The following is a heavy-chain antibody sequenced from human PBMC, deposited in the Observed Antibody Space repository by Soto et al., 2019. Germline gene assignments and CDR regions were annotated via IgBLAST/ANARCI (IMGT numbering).Heavy chain of an antibody. D-gene: IGHD2-2*01. CDR2: IDGSSDSI. J-gene: IGHJ5*01. CDR3: AKDVGPPAGFES. V-gene: IGHV3-23*01. Sequence: PGGSLRLSCAASGFTFSNYALSWVRQAPGKGLEWVSGIDGSSDSIYYADSVKGRFTISRDNSKNSLYLQIKGPRAEDMAMYYCAKDVGPPAGFESWDQGTLVTVSS. CDR1: GFTFSNYA.